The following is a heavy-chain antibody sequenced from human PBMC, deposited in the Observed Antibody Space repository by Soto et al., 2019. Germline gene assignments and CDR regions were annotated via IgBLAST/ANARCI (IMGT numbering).Heavy chain of an antibody. CDR1: GFTFSSYG. V-gene: IGHV3-33*01. J-gene: IGHJ2*01. D-gene: IGHD6-19*01. CDR2: IWYDGSNK. Sequence: QVQLEESGGGVVQPGRSLRLSCAASGFTFSSYGMHWVRQAPGKGQEWVAVIWYDGSNKYYADSVKGRFTISRDNSKNTLYLQMNSLGAEDTAVYYCARIPQIAVAGTRFGYFDLWGRGTLVTVSS. CDR3: ARIPQIAVAGTRFGYFDL.